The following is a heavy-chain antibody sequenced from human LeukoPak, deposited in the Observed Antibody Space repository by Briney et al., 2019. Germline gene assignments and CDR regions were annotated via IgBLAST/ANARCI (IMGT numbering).Heavy chain of an antibody. CDR3: ARISSGYYYHFDY. D-gene: IGHD3-22*01. V-gene: IGHV4-39*01. J-gene: IGHJ4*02. CDR1: GGSVSSSSYY. CDR2: ISYGGST. Sequence: SETLSLTCTVSGGSVSSSSYYWGWIRQPPGKGLEWIGSISYGGSTYYNPSLKSRVTISVDTSKIQFSLKLSSVTAADTAVYYCARISSGYYYHFDYWGQGTLVTVSS.